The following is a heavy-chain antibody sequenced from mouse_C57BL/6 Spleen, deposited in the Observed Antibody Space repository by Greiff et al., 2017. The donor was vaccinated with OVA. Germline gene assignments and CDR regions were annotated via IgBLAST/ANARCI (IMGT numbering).Heavy chain of an antibody. CDR1: GFNIKDYY. CDR2: IDPEDGET. J-gene: IGHJ2*01. CDR3: ASFYYGSPFFDD. Sequence: EVKLQESGAELVKPGASVKLSCTASGFNIKDYYMHWVKQRPEQGLEWIGRIDPEDGETKYAPKFQGKATMTADTSSNTASLQLSSLTSEDPAVYYCASFYYGSPFFDDWGQGTTLTVSS. V-gene: IGHV14-2*01. D-gene: IGHD1-1*01.